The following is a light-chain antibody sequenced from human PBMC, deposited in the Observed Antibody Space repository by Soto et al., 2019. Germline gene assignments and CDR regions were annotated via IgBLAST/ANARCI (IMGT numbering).Light chain of an antibody. J-gene: IGKJ1*01. Sequence: DIQMTQSPASLSASVGDRVTITCRASQTISSYLNWYQKKPGKAPTLLIYAASTLQSGVPSRFSGSRSGTDFTLTISSLQPEDFASDYCQQSSRTPWTFGQGTKVEIK. CDR3: QQSSRTPWT. CDR2: AAS. V-gene: IGKV1-39*01. CDR1: QTISSY.